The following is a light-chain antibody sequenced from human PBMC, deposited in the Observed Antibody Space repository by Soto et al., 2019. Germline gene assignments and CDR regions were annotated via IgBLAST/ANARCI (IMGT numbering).Light chain of an antibody. CDR2: EVS. V-gene: IGLV2-14*01. CDR1: SSDVGSYNY. CDR3: AAWDNSLSGRL. J-gene: IGLJ3*02. Sequence: QSVLTQPASVSGSPGQSITISCTGTSSDVGSYNYVSWYQQHPGKAPKLMIYEVSTRPSGVSSRFSGSKSGNTASLTISGLQAEDEADYYCAAWDNSLSGRLFGGGTQLTVL.